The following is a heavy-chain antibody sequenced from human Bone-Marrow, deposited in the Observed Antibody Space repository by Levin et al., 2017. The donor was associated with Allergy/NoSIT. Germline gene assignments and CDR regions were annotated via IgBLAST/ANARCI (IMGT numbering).Heavy chain of an antibody. CDR3: ARVEYFDWLLPYYDYGMDV. CDR2: INPNSGGT. Sequence: ASVKVSCKASGYTFTGYYMHWVRQAPGQGLEWMGWINPNSGGTNYAQKFQGRVTMTRDTSISTAYMELSRLRSDDTAVYYCARVEYFDWLLPYYDYGMDVWGQGTTVTVSS. CDR1: GYTFTGYY. D-gene: IGHD3-9*01. J-gene: IGHJ6*02. V-gene: IGHV1-2*02.